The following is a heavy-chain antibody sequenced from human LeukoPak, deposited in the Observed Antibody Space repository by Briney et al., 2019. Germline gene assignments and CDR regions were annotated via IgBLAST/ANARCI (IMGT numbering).Heavy chain of an antibody. Sequence: GESLKISCKGSGYNFTNYWIGWVRQMPGKGLEWMGIIYPGDSDTRYSPSFQGQVTISADKSISTAYLQWSSLKASDTAMYYCARLGFYDILTEYGMDIWGQGTTVTVSS. CDR1: GYNFTNYW. J-gene: IGHJ6*02. CDR3: ARLGFYDILTEYGMDI. CDR2: IYPGDSDT. D-gene: IGHD3-9*01. V-gene: IGHV5-51*01.